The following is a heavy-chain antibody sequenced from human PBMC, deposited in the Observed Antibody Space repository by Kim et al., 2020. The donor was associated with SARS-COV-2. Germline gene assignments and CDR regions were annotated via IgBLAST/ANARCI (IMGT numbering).Heavy chain of an antibody. D-gene: IGHD2-15*01. Sequence: ASVKVSCKVSGYTLTELSMHWVRQAPGKGLEWMGGFDPEDGETIYAQKFQGRVTMTEDTSTDTAYMELSSLRSEDTAVYYCAPSLSGYCSGGSCYSSPHGAFDIWGQGTMVTVSS. V-gene: IGHV1-24*01. CDR2: FDPEDGET. J-gene: IGHJ3*02. CDR1: GYTLTELS. CDR3: APSLSGYCSGGSCYSSPHGAFDI.